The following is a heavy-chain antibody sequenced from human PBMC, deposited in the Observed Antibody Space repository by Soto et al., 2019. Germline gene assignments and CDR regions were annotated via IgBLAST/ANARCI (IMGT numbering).Heavy chain of an antibody. CDR1: GGTFSSYA. J-gene: IGHJ4*02. CDR3: ARDIAAAGNIEGYFDY. D-gene: IGHD6-13*01. CDR2: IIPIFGTA. V-gene: IGHV1-69*01. Sequence: QVQLVQSGAEVKKPGSSVKVSCKASGGTFSSYAISWVRQAPGQGLEWMGGIIPIFGTANYAQKFQGRVTITADESTSTAYMELSSLRSEYTAVYYCARDIAAAGNIEGYFDYWGQGTLVTVSS.